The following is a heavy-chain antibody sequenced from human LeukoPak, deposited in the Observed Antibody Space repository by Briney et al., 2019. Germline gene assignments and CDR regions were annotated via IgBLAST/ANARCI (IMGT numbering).Heavy chain of an antibody. CDR3: AKAADDIVVVPAALFDY. CDR1: GFTFSSYW. V-gene: IGHV3-74*01. D-gene: IGHD2-2*01. CDR2: INSDGSST. J-gene: IGHJ4*02. Sequence: GGSLRLSCAASGFTFSSYWMHWVRHAPGKGLVWVSRINSDGSSTSYADSVKGRFTISRDNAKNTLYLQMNSLRAEDTAVYYCAKAADDIVVVPAALFDYWGQGTLVTVSS.